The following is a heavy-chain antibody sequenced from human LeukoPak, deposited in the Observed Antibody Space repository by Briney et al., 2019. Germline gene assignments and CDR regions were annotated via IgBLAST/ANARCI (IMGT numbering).Heavy chain of an antibody. J-gene: IGHJ4*02. D-gene: IGHD2-15*01. Sequence: PGGSLRLSCVASAFTFKTYTLNWVRQTPGKGLEWVSYISTAGNLINYADSVRGRLTISRDNAKNSLYLQMNSLRAEDTAVYYCARLYCSGGSCYYDYWGQGTLVTVSS. CDR1: AFTFKTYT. CDR3: ARLYCSGGSCYYDY. V-gene: IGHV3-21*01. CDR2: ISTAGNLI.